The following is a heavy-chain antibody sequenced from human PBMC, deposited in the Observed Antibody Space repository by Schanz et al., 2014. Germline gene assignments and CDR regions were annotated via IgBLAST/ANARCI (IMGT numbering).Heavy chain of an antibody. CDR2: VSSSSSYT. Sequence: VQLVESGGGVVQPGRSLRLSCAASGFTFSDYYMSWIRQAPGKGLEWVSYVSSSSSYTHYADSVKGRFTISRDNTKNSLFLQLNSLRADDTAVYYCARNRGSGGQNWYFDLWGRGTLVTVSS. CDR1: GFTFSDYY. D-gene: IGHD1-26*01. CDR3: ARNRGSGGQNWYFDL. J-gene: IGHJ2*01. V-gene: IGHV3-11*05.